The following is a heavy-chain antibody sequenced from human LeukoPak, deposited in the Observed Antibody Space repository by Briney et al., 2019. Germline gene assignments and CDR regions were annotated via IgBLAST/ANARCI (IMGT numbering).Heavy chain of an antibody. CDR1: GGSISSRSYY. J-gene: IGHJ4*02. D-gene: IGHD3-10*01. V-gene: IGHV4-39*01. CDR3: ARHGAHYYSGSGSYYTTAFDH. CDR2: VYYSGTT. Sequence: SETLSLTCTLSGGSISSRSYYWDWIRQSPGKGLEWIASVYYSGTTYYNPSLESRLTISVDTSKNQFSVKLSSVAATDTAVYYCARHGAHYYSGSGSYYTTAFDHWGQGTLVTVSS.